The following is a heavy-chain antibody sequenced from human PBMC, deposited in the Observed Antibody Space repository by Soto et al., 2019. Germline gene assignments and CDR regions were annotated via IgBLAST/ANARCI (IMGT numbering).Heavy chain of an antibody. CDR3: ARAYYNRSGYAVDP. J-gene: IGHJ5*02. CDR2: IYKGGSI. D-gene: IGHD3-22*01. Sequence: SETLSLTCRVSGGSISNDYWTWIRQPPGKGLEWIGYIYKGGSINYNPSLKSRVTISVDTSNHQFSLQLSSVTAADTAVYYCARAYYNRSGYAVDPWGQGTLVTVSS. CDR1: GGSISNDY. V-gene: IGHV4-4*09.